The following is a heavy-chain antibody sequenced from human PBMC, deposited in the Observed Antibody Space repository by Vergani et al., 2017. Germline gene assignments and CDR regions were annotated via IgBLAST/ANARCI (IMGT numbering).Heavy chain of an antibody. CDR3: TRGWYYDSIAYWAY. Sequence: QVQLVQSGAEVKKPGASVKVSCKASGYTFTSYGISWVRQAPGQGLEWMGWIRAYNGNTNYAQKFQGRVTMTRDTSTSTVYMELSSLRSEDTAVYYCTRGWYYDSIAYWAYWGQGTLVTVSS. CDR1: GYTFTSYG. D-gene: IGHD3-22*01. V-gene: IGHV1-18*04. CDR2: IRAYNGNT. J-gene: IGHJ4*02.